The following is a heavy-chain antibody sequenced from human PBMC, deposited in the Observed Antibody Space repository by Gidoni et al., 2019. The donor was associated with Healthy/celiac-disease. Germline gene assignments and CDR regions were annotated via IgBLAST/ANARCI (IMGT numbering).Heavy chain of an antibody. V-gene: IGHV4-34*01. D-gene: IGHD3-9*01. J-gene: IGHJ4*02. CDR2: ITHSGSN. Sequence: QVQLQQAGAGLLQPSATLSLARAVYGGSVGGYTWSGSRRPPGKGLEWIGEITHSGSNNYTPSLKVRITVSIDTSKIHFSLKLSSVTAADTSVYYCARVHYDILTGYYKKGWFDYWGQGTLVTVSS. CDR3: ARVHYDILTGYYKKGWFDY. CDR1: GGSVGGYT.